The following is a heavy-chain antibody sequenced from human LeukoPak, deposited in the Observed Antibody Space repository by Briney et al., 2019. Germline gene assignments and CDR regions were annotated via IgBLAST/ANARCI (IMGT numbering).Heavy chain of an antibody. J-gene: IGHJ4*02. CDR2: IYYSGST. CDR3: ASKGADSSGYGIFGY. Sequence: SETLSLTCTVSGVSVSSGSYYWSWIRQPPGKGLEWIGYIYYSGSTNYNPSLKSRVTISVDTSKNQFSLKLSSVTAADTAVYYCASKGADSSGYGIFGYWGQGTLVTVSS. CDR1: GVSVSSGSYY. D-gene: IGHD3-22*01. V-gene: IGHV4-61*01.